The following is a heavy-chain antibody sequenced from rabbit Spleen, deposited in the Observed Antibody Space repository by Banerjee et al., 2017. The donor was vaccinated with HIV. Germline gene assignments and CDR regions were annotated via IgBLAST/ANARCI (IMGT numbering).Heavy chain of an antibody. CDR3: VRGASSSGYYSL. V-gene: IGHV1S45*01. CDR1: GFSFSSGYY. D-gene: IGHD1-1*01. J-gene: IGHJ6*01. Sequence: QEQLEESGGGLVKPGASLTLTCKASGFSFSSGYYMYWVRQAPGKGLEWIAYIDPVFGATYYAPWANGRFTISSQNAQNTLYLQLNSLTVADTATYFCVRGASSSGYYSLWGPGTLVTVS. CDR2: IDPVFGAT.